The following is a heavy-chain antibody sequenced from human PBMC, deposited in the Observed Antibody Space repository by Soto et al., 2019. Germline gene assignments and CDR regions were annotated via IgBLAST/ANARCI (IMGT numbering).Heavy chain of an antibody. CDR3: AKDKGYCSGGSCYYFDY. CDR2: ISWNSGSI. V-gene: IGHV3-9*01. J-gene: IGHJ4*02. Sequence: EVQLVESGGGLVQPGRSLRLSCAASGFTFDDYAMHWVRQAPGKGLEWVSGISWNSGSIGYADSVKGRFTISRANAKNSLYLQMNSLRAEDTALYYCAKDKGYCSGGSCYYFDYWGQGTLVTVSS. D-gene: IGHD2-15*01. CDR1: GFTFDDYA.